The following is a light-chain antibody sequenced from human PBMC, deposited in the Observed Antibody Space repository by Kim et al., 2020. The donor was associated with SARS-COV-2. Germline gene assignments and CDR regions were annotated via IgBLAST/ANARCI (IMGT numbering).Light chain of an antibody. Sequence: QSVLTQPASVSGSPGQSITISCTGTSSDIGGYHYVSWYQQHPGKAPKLIIFDLLNRPSGVSSRFSGSKSGNTASLTISGLQAEDEADYYCCSYTSSSTLVFGGGTQLTVL. CDR2: DLL. V-gene: IGLV2-14*03. CDR3: CSYTSSSTLV. J-gene: IGLJ2*01. CDR1: SSDIGGYHY.